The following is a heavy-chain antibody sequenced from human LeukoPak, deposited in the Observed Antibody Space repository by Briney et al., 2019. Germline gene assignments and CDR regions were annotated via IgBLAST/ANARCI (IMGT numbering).Heavy chain of an antibody. CDR1: GGSISSYY. J-gene: IGHJ4*02. CDR2: IYYSGST. V-gene: IGHV4-59*01. CDR3: ARSSPYYYGSGSYSEFDY. Sequence: KASETLSLTCTVSGGSISSYYWSWIRQPPGKGLEWIGYIYYSGSTNYNPSLKSRVTISVDTSKNQFSLKLSSVTAADTAVYYCARSSPYYYGSGSYSEFDYWGQGTLVTVSS. D-gene: IGHD3-10*01.